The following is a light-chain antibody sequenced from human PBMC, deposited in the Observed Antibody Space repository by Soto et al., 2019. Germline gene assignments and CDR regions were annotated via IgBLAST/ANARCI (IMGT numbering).Light chain of an antibody. CDR3: MEGTHWPPYC. Sequence: DVVMTQSPLSLPVTLGQPASISCRSSQSLVHSDGSTYLNWFQQRPGQSPRRLIYKVSNRDSGAPDRFSGSGSGPDFTLKIREVEAEYVGVYYCMEGTHWPPYCFGQGTKMEIK. J-gene: IGKJ2*03. CDR1: QSLVHSDGSTY. V-gene: IGKV2-30*02. CDR2: KVS.